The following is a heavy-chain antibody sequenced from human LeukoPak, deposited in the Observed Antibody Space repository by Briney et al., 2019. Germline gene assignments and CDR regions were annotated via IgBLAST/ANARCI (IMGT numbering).Heavy chain of an antibody. V-gene: IGHV3-30*19. D-gene: IGHD3-3*01. CDR3: AREALEGSPSDI. Sequence: GGSLRLSCAASGFTFSAFGMHWVRQAPGKGLEWVTFIPYDGSDKYYADSVKGRFTISRDNSKNTLYLQMNNMRTEDTAVYYCAREALEGSPSDIWGQGTTVTVSS. J-gene: IGHJ3*02. CDR1: GFTFSAFG. CDR2: IPYDGSDK.